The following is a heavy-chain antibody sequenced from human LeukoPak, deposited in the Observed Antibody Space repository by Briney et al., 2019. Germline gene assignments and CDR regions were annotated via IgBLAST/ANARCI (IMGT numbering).Heavy chain of an antibody. V-gene: IGHV4-34*01. Sequence: SETLSLTCAVYGGSFSGYYWSWIRQPPGKGLEWIGEINHSGSTNYNPSLKSRVTISVDTSKNQFSLKLSSVTAADTAVYYCARYSGSYYAPQFDYWGQGTLVTVSS. CDR3: ARYSGSYYAPQFDY. CDR2: INHSGST. J-gene: IGHJ4*02. D-gene: IGHD1-26*01. CDR1: GGSFSGYY.